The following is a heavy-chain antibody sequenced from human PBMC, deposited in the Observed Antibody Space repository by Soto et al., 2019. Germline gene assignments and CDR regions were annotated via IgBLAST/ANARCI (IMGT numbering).Heavy chain of an antibody. CDR1: GDSISSYN. D-gene: IGHD3-10*01. J-gene: IGHJ6*02. V-gene: IGHV4-59*08. CDR3: VRQGIGVLHGLVDV. CDR2: FRSSRDT. Sequence: SETLSLICTISGDSISSYNLGWIRQPPAHGLESIGYFRSSRDTSYDPSLKGRLAISADTSTMQFSLRLTSVTAADTAVYYCVRQGIGVLHGLVDVWGQGT.